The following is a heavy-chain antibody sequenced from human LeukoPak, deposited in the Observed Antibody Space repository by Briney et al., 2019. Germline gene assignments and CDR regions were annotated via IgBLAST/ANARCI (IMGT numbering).Heavy chain of an antibody. D-gene: IGHD4-17*01. CDR2: IYYDGSDK. Sequence: GRSLRLSCTASGITFRNYGMHWVRQAPGKGLEWMALIYYDGSDKYYADSVKGRFTISRDNSKNTVYLQMNSLRAEDTAVYYCAKDRLGSLRGWFDPWGQGTLVTVSS. J-gene: IGHJ5*02. CDR1: GITFRNYG. V-gene: IGHV3-33*06. CDR3: AKDRLGSLRGWFDP.